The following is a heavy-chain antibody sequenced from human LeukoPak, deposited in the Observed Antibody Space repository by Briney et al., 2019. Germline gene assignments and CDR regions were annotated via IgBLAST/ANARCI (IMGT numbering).Heavy chain of an antibody. Sequence: GGSLRLSCAASGFTFSSYAMSWVRRAPGKGLEWVSAISGSGGSTYYADSVKGRFTISRDNSKNTLYLQMNSLRAEDTALYYCAKGGSGSGTNYFDYWGQGTLVTVSS. V-gene: IGHV3-23*01. CDR3: AKGGSGSGTNYFDY. J-gene: IGHJ4*02. CDR2: ISGSGGST. CDR1: GFTFSSYA. D-gene: IGHD3-10*01.